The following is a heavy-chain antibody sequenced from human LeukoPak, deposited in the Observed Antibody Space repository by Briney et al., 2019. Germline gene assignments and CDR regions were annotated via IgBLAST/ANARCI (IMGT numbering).Heavy chain of an antibody. V-gene: IGHV4-59*01. CDR3: ARVQSLSPVVHRYYYMDV. Sequence: PSETLSLTCTVSGGSISSYYWSWIRQPPGKGLEWIGYIYYSGSTNYNPSLKSRVTISVDTSKNQFSLKLSSVTAADTAVYYCARVQSLSPVVHRYYYMDVWGKGTTVTVSS. D-gene: IGHD4-23*01. J-gene: IGHJ6*03. CDR2: IYYSGST. CDR1: GGSISSYY.